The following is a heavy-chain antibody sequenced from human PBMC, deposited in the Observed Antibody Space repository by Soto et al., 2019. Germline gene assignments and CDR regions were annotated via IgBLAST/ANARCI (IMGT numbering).Heavy chain of an antibody. V-gene: IGHV1-18*01. CDR1: GYTFTNYG. CDR3: ARDYDIWGEDGFDP. Sequence: QVQLVQSGGEMKKPGASVKVSCKASGYTFTNYGISWVRQAPGQGLEWVGWISGYNGDTNYAQKFQGRVLMTTDTSTSTAYMERRTRTSDDTAVYYCARDYDIWGEDGFDPWGQGTLVTVSS. D-gene: IGHD3-9*01. J-gene: IGHJ5*02. CDR2: ISGYNGDT.